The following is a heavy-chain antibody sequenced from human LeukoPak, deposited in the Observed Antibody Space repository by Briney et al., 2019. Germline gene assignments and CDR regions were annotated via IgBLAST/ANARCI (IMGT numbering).Heavy chain of an antibody. D-gene: IGHD6-13*01. CDR1: GYSFTSYD. CDR3: ARGRVGIAAAGTRRRYYYYMDV. CDR2: VNPNSGNT. Sequence: GASVKVSCKASGYSFTSYDINWVRQATGQGLEWMGWVNPNSGNTGYAQKFQGRVTMTRNTSISTAYMELSSLRSEDTAVYYCARGRVGIAAAGTRRRYYYYMDVWGKGTTVTASS. J-gene: IGHJ6*03. V-gene: IGHV1-8*01.